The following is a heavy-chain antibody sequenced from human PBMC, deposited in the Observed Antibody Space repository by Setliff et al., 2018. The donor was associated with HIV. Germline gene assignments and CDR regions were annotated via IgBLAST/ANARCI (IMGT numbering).Heavy chain of an antibody. CDR1: GFRFRSYW. D-gene: IGHD3-16*01. CDR3: AKDWGSRLSYSFYYMDV. V-gene: IGHV3-23*01. CDR2: ISGTAYNT. J-gene: IGHJ6*03. Sequence: GGSLRLSCAASGFRFRSYWMSWVRQAPGKGLEWVSSISGTAYNTYYAESVKGRFTISRDNSRNTLYLQMNSLRTEDTAVYYCAKDWGSRLSYSFYYMDVWGKGTTVTVSS.